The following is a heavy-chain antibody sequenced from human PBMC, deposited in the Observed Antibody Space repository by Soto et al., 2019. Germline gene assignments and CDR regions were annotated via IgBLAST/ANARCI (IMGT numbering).Heavy chain of an antibody. Sequence: EVQLVESGGGLVQPGGSLRLSCAASGFTFSSYDMHWVRQATGKGLEWVSAIGTAGDTYYPGSVKGRFTISRENAKNSLYLQMNSLRAGDTAVYYCARGGSSWSINYYYGMDVWGQGTTVTVSS. V-gene: IGHV3-13*01. CDR3: ARGGSSWSINYYYGMDV. J-gene: IGHJ6*02. D-gene: IGHD6-13*01. CDR2: IGTAGDT. CDR1: GFTFSSYD.